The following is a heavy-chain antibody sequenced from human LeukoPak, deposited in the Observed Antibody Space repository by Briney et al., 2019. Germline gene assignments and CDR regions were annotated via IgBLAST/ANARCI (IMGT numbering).Heavy chain of an antibody. V-gene: IGHV3-23*01. Sequence: GGSLRLSCAASGFTFSGYAMNWVRQAPGKGLEWVLGVSGSGDNTYYADSVKGRFTISRDNSKNTLYLQMNSLRADDTAVYYCARWSRSCSSTSSLFDYWGQGTLVTVSS. J-gene: IGHJ4*02. CDR2: VSGSGDNT. D-gene: IGHD2-2*01. CDR3: ARWSRSCSSTSSLFDY. CDR1: GFTFSGYA.